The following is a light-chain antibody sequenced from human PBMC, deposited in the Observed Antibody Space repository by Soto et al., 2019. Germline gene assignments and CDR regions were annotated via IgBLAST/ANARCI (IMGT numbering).Light chain of an antibody. Sequence: QSALTQPPSVSGAPGQRLTISCAGTSSNIGAGFDVHWYQQLPGTAPKLLIYANDDRPSGVPDRFSGSTSGTSASLAITGLQAEDAADYYCAAWDDSLSGVVFGGGTKLTVL. J-gene: IGLJ2*01. V-gene: IGLV1-40*01. CDR1: SSNIGAGFD. CDR2: AND. CDR3: AAWDDSLSGVV.